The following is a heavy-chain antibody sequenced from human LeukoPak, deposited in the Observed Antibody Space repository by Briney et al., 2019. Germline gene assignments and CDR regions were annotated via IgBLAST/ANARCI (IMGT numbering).Heavy chain of an antibody. V-gene: IGHV1-46*01. CDR1: GYTFTGYY. J-gene: IGHJ2*01. CDR3: ARDRGSKRVAYCGGDCYIGYFDL. D-gene: IGHD2-21*02. Sequence: ASVKVSCKASGYTFTGYYMHWVRQAPGQGFEWMGIINPSGGSTSYAQKFQGRVTMTRDTSTSTVYMELSSLRSEDTVVYYCARDRGSKRVAYCGGDCYIGYFDLWGRGTLVTVSS. CDR2: INPSGGST.